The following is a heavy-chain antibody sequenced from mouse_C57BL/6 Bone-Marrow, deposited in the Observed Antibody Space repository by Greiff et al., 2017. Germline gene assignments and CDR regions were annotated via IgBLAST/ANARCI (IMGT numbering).Heavy chain of an antibody. CDR3: ARPAITTVVAYYFDY. Sequence: QVQLQQPGAELVKPGASVKLSCKASGYTFTSYWMHWVKQRPGQGLEWIGMIHPNSGSTNYNEKFKSKATLTVDKSSSTAYMQLSSLTSEDSAVYYCARPAITTVVAYYFDYWGQGTTRTVSS. CDR1: GYTFTSYW. D-gene: IGHD1-1*01. V-gene: IGHV1-64*01. J-gene: IGHJ2*01. CDR2: IHPNSGST.